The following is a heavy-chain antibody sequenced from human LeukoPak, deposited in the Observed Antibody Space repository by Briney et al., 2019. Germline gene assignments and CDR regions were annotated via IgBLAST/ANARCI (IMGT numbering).Heavy chain of an antibody. J-gene: IGHJ2*01. V-gene: IGHV4-59*01. Sequence: SETLSLTCTVSGGSSGTYYWNWIRQPPGKGLEWIGYIDYGGTTSYNPSLKSRLSISLDTSQSQLPLRLTSVTTADTAVYYCARAYGDYAAYWYFTLWGRGTLVTVSS. D-gene: IGHD4/OR15-4a*01. CDR2: IDYGGTT. CDR1: GGSSGTYY. CDR3: ARAYGDYAAYWYFTL.